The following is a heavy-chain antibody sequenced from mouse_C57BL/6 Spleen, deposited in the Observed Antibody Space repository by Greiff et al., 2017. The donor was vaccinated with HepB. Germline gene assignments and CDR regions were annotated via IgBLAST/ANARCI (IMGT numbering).Heavy chain of an antibody. V-gene: IGHV1-4*01. Sequence: VQLQQSGAELARPGASVKMSCKASGYTFTSYTMHWVKQRPGQGLEWIGYINPSSGYTKYNQKFKDKATLTADKASSTAYMQLSSLTSEDSAVYYCARLDSNFAMDYWGQGTSVTVSS. CDR3: ARLDSNFAMDY. J-gene: IGHJ4*01. CDR1: GYTFTSYT. CDR2: INPSSGYT. D-gene: IGHD2-5*01.